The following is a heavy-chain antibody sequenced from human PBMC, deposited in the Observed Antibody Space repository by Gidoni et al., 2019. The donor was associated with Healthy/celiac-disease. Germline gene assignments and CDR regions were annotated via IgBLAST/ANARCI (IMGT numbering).Heavy chain of an antibody. V-gene: IGHV3-48*02. CDR2: ISSSSSTI. Sequence: EVQLVESGGGLVQPGGSLRLSCAASGFTFSSYSMNWVRQAPGKGLELVSYISSSSSTIYYADSVKGRFTISRDNAKNSLYLQMNSLRDEDTAVYYCAREQGLMSRVTNAFDIWGQGTMVTVSS. CDR3: AREQGLMSRVTNAFDI. D-gene: IGHD3-10*01. J-gene: IGHJ3*02. CDR1: GFTFSSYS.